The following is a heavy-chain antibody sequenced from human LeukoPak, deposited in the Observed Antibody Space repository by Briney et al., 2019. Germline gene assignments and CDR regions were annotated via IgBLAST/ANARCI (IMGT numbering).Heavy chain of an antibody. CDR1: GFTFSSYA. Sequence: GGSLRLTCAASGFTFSSYAMSWVRQAPGKGLEWVSGISGSGGSTYYADSVKGRFTISRDNSKNTLYLQMNSLRAEDTAVYYCAKDVTLNSPYYFDYWGQGTLVTVSS. J-gene: IGHJ4*02. V-gene: IGHV3-23*01. CDR3: AKDVTLNSPYYFDY. D-gene: IGHD2-21*01. CDR2: ISGSGGST.